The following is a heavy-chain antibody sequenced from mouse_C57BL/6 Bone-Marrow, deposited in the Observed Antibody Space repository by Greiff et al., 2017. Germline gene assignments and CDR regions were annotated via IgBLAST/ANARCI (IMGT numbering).Heavy chain of an antibody. J-gene: IGHJ3*01. V-gene: IGHV1-69*01. CDR3: ARGRGHCWFAY. CDR2: IDPSDSYI. CDR1: GYTFTSYW. Sequence: VQLQQPGAELVMPGASVKLSCKASGYTFTSYWMHWVKQRPGQGLEWIGEIDPSDSYINYNQKFKGKSTLTVDKSYSTAYMQLSSLTSEDSAVYYCARGRGHCWFAYWGQGTLVTVSA.